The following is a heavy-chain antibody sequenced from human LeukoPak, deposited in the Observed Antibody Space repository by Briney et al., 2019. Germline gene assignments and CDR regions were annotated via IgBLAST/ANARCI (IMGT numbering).Heavy chain of an antibody. CDR2: ISSSGSTI. D-gene: IGHD3-22*01. CDR3: ARDAYYYDSSGYYPPGY. V-gene: IGHV3-11*04. J-gene: IGHJ4*02. Sequence: PGGSLRLSCAASGFTFSDYYMSWIRQAPGKGLEWVSYISSSGSTIYYADSVKGRFTIPRDNAKNSLYLQMNSLRAEDTAVYYCARDAYYYDSSGYYPPGYWGQGTLVTVSS. CDR1: GFTFSDYY.